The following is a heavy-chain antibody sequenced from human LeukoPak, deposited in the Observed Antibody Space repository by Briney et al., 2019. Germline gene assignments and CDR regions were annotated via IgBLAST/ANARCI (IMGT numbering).Heavy chain of an antibody. J-gene: IGHJ5*02. CDR1: GYTFTSYD. V-gene: IGHV1-8*01. Sequence: ASVKVSCKASGYTFTSYDINWVRQATGQGLEWMGWMNPNSGNTGYAQKFQGRVTMTRNTSISTAYMELSSLRSEDTAVYYCARGKGYCSSTSCLGNWFDPWGQGTLVTVSS. CDR3: ARGKGYCSSTSCLGNWFDP. CDR2: MNPNSGNT. D-gene: IGHD2-2*01.